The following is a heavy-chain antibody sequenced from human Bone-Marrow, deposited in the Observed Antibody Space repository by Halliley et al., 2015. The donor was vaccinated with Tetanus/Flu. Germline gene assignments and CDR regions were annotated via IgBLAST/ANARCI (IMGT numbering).Heavy chain of an antibody. V-gene: IGHV3-66*01. J-gene: IGHJ3*02. D-gene: IGHD1-7*01. CDR3: AREGLLGTAAAFDI. CDR2: IHSGRTT. Sequence: ECFYIIHSGRTTYYTNSVKGRFTISRDNSKNTVYFQINNLRAGDAAVYYFAREGLLGTAAAFDIWGQGTTFTVSS.